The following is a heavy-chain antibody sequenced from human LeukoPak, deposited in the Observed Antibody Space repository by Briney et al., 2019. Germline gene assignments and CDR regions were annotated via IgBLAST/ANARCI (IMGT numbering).Heavy chain of an antibody. Sequence: GASVKVSCKASGYTFTSYGISWVRQAPGQGLEWMGIINPSGGSTSYTQKFQGRVTMTRDTSTSTVYMELSSLRSEDTAVYYCARGQVETQDFWSGYYDGDFDYWGQGTLVTVSS. D-gene: IGHD3-3*01. CDR3: ARGQVETQDFWSGYYDGDFDY. CDR1: GYTFTSYG. J-gene: IGHJ4*02. V-gene: IGHV1-46*01. CDR2: INPSGGST.